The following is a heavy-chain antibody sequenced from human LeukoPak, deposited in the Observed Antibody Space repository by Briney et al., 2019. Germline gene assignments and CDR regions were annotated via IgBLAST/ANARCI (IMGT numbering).Heavy chain of an antibody. CDR3: ARDYGSGSPWYFDF. D-gene: IGHD3-10*01. V-gene: IGHV3-48*02. J-gene: IGHJ4*02. CDR1: GFTFSRYS. CDR2: VSTSSSRT. Sequence: GGSLRLSCAASGFTFSRYSMNWVRQAPGKGLEWVSYVSTSSSRTHYADSVKGRFTISRDNAKNSLYLQMNSLRDEDTAVYYCARDYGSGSPWYFDFWGQGTLVTVSS.